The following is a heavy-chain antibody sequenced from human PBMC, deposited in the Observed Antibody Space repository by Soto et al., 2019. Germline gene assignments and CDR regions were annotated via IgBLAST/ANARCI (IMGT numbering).Heavy chain of an antibody. CDR1: GFTFSSYG. Sequence: QVQLVESGGGVVQPGRSLRLSCAASGFTFSSYGMHWVRQAPGKGLEWVAVISYDGSNKYYADYVKGRFTSSRDNSKNTLYLQMNSLRAEDTAVYYCAKDGKVVITYFDYWGQGTLVTVSS. CDR3: AKDGKVVITYFDY. D-gene: IGHD3-22*01. CDR2: ISYDGSNK. J-gene: IGHJ4*02. V-gene: IGHV3-30*18.